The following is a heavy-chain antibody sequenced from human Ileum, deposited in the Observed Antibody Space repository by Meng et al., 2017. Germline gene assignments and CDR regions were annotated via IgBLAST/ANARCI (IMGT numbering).Heavy chain of an antibody. D-gene: IGHD1-7*01. CDR3: AKDLNWNSFDY. V-gene: IGHV3-74*03. CDR1: GFTFSNSW. Sequence: GEALKISCAASGFTFSNSWMDWVRQAPGKGLVWGSRINTDGSGTAYADSVKGRFTISRDNAKSTLYLQMNSLRAEDTAVYYCAKDLNWNSFDYWGQGTLVTVSS. CDR2: INTDGSGT. J-gene: IGHJ4*02.